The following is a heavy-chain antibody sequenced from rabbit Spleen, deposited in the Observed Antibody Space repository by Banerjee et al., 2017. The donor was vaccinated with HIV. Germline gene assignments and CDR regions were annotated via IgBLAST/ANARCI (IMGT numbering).Heavy chain of an antibody. CDR1: GFSFSGSYY. CDR3: ARGEHFSVGFSAFAIYLDL. Sequence: QSLEESGGDLVKPGASLTLTCTASGFSFSGSYYMCWVRQAPGKGLECIACIYDGDGSTYYASWAKGRFTISRTSSTTVTLQVTSLTAADTATYFCARGEHFSVGFSAFAIYLDLWGQGTLVTVS. J-gene: IGHJ3*01. CDR2: IYDGDGST. V-gene: IGHV1S40*01. D-gene: IGHD6-1*01.